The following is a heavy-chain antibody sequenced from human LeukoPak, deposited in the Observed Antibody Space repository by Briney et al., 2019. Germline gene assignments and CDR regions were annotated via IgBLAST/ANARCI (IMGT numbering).Heavy chain of an antibody. CDR1: GFTFSDYY. CDR3: ARDAIAVAGTGIDY. V-gene: IGHV3-11*01. CDR2: ISSSGSTI. D-gene: IGHD6-19*01. J-gene: IGHJ4*02. Sequence: GGSLRLSCAASGFTFSDYYMNWIRQAPGKGLEWVSYISSSGSTIYYADPVKGRFTISRDNAKNSLYLQMNSLRAEDTAVYYCARDAIAVAGTGIDYWGQGTLVTVSS.